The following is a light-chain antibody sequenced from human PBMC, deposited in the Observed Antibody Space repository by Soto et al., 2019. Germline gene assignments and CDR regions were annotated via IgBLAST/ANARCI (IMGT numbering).Light chain of an antibody. CDR1: QSVRNF. V-gene: IGKV3-11*01. J-gene: IGKJ2*02. Sequence: EVVLTQAPATLSLSPGERATLSCRASQSVRNFLACYQQKPGQAPRLIIYAASNRAAGIPARFSGSGSGTDFTLYISGLEAEDFEVYYCQQRTTWPRGTFGQGTHLEI. CDR3: QQRTTWPRGT. CDR2: AAS.